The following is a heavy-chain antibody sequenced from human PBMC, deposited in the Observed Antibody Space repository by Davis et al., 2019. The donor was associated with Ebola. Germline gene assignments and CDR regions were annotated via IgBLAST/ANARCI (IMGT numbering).Heavy chain of an antibody. Sequence: GESLKISCKGSGYNFATDWVAWVREMPGKGLEWMGIIYPADSDTRYSPSLQGQVTISADKSNSTAYLQWSSLKASDTAIYYCARLGGGGWFGDLFSPKYRYYGMDVWGQGTTVTVSS. CDR2: IYPADSDT. V-gene: IGHV5-51*01. CDR3: ARLGGGGWFGDLFSPKYRYYGMDV. D-gene: IGHD3-10*01. CDR1: GYNFATDW. J-gene: IGHJ6*02.